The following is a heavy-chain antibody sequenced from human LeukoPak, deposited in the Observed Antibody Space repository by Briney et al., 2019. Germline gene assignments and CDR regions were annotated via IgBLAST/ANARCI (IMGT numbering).Heavy chain of an antibody. D-gene: IGHD1-1*01. Sequence: ASVKVPCKTSGYNFIDYYVYWVRQAPGQRLEWMGWINPNGGGTNYAQKFQGRVTMTRDTSISTAYMELSRLTSDDTAVYYCARDQIASPNWELDYWGQGTLVTVSS. CDR2: INPNGGGT. CDR1: GYNFIDYY. V-gene: IGHV1-2*02. CDR3: ARDQIASPNWELDY. J-gene: IGHJ4*02.